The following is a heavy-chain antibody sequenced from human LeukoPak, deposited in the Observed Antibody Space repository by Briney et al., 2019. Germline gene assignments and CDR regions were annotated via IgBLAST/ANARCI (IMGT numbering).Heavy chain of an antibody. CDR1: GFTFSSYA. Sequence: GGSLRLSCAASGFTFSSYAMHWVRQAPGKGLEWVAVISYDGSNKYYADSVKGRFTISRDNSKNTLYLQMNSLRAEDTAVYYCAREPYDFWSGLYYFDYWGQGTLVTVSS. CDR3: AREPYDFWSGLYYFDY. CDR2: ISYDGSNK. J-gene: IGHJ4*02. V-gene: IGHV3-30-3*01. D-gene: IGHD3-3*01.